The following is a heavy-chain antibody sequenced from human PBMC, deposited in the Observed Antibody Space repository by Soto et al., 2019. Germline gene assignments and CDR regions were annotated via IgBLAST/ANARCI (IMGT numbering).Heavy chain of an antibody. V-gene: IGHV4-59*01. CDR1: GASMNNYY. CDR3: ARWHSSSGYYVIDV. J-gene: IGHJ6*02. Sequence: HVQVQESGPGLVKPSETLSLTCTVSGASMNNYYWCWIRQPPGEGLEWIAYIYYSGSTNYNPFFKSRVIVSVDTSRNQFSLKLSSLTAADTAVYYCARWHSSSGYYVIDVWGQGTTVTVSS. CDR2: IYYSGST. D-gene: IGHD6-25*01.